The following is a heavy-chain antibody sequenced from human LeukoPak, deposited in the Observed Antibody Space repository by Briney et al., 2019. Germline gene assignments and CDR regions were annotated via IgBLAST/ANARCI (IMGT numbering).Heavy chain of an antibody. CDR3: AIHPPGYSSGAGDY. J-gene: IGHJ4*02. Sequence: GGSLRLSCAASGFTFSSYSIHWVRQAPGKGLEWVAVISYHGSNEFYADSVKGRFTISRDNSKNTLYLQMNSLRAEDTAVYYCAIHPPGYSSGAGDYWGQGTLVTVSS. D-gene: IGHD6-19*01. CDR1: GFTFSSYS. CDR2: ISYHGSNE. V-gene: IGHV3-30-3*01.